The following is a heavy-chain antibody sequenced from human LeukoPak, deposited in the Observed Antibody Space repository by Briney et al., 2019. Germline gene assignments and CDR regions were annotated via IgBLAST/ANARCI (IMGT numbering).Heavy chain of an antibody. Sequence: ASQTLSLTCAISGDSVSSNSATWDWIRQSPSRGPEWLGRTYYRSKWYNDYAVSVKSRVTINPDTSKNQFSLQLNSVTPEDTAVYYCARDLGSGWYDWFDPWGQGTLVTVSS. CDR1: GDSVSSNSAT. CDR2: TYYRSKWYN. CDR3: ARDLGSGWYDWFDP. J-gene: IGHJ5*02. D-gene: IGHD6-19*01. V-gene: IGHV6-1*01.